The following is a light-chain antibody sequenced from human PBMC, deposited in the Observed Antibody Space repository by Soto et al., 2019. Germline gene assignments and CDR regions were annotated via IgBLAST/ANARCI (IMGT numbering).Light chain of an antibody. Sequence: QSALTQPASVSGSPGQSITISCTGTSSDVGAYNYVYWYQQHPGKAPKLMIYEVSNRPSGVSYRFSGSKSGNTASLTISGLQAEDEDYYYCASYTSSGSDVFGTGTKLTVL. CDR2: EVS. CDR1: SSDVGAYNY. V-gene: IGLV2-14*01. J-gene: IGLJ1*01. CDR3: ASYTSSGSDV.